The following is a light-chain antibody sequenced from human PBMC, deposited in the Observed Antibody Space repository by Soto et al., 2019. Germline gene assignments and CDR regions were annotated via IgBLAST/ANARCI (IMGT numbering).Light chain of an antibody. CDR1: QSISNH. CDR2: AAS. J-gene: IGKJ1*01. V-gene: IGKV1-39*01. CDR3: QQSYSSPPT. Sequence: QMTQWRSYLSASVEDRFIITCRASQSISNHLNWYQQKQGKAPKXXIFAASSLQSGVPSRFSGSRYGPDFTLTISSLQTEEFATYYCQQSYSSPPTYGQGTQVDIK.